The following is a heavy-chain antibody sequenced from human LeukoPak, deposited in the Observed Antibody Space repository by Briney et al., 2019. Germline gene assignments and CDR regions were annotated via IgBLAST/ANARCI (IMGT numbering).Heavy chain of an antibody. D-gene: IGHD3-10*01. V-gene: IGHV4-38-2*02. CDR2: MYHSGIT. J-gene: IGHJ5*02. CDR1: GYSINSAFY. CDR3: ARLTPGKNWFDP. Sequence: PSETLYLTCTVSGYSINSAFYWGWIRQPPGKGLEWIGTMYHSGITYYNLSLKSRVTISVDTSKNQFSLKLNSVTAADTAVYYCARLTPGKNWFDPWGHGTLVTVSS.